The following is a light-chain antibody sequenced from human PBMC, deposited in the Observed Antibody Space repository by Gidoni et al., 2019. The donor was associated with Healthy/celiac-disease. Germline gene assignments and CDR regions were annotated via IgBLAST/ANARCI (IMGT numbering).Light chain of an antibody. CDR1: QSVLYSSNNKNY. V-gene: IGKV4-1*01. CDR3: QQYYSTPPVT. CDR2: WAS. Sequence: DIVMTQSPDSLAVSLGERATIHCTSSQSVLYSSNNKNYLAWYQQKPGQHPNLLIYWASTRESGVPDLFSGSGSGTDFTLTISSLQAEDVAVYYCQQYYSTPPVTFGGGTKVGIK. J-gene: IGKJ4*01.